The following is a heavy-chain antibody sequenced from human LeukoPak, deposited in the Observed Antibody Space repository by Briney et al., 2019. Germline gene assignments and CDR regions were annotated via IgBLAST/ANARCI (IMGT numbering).Heavy chain of an antibody. D-gene: IGHD1-26*01. CDR1: SYSISSGYY. CDR2: IYHSGIT. Sequence: SETLSLTCAVSSYSISSGYYWGWIRRPPGKGLEWIGSIYHSGITYYNPSLKSRVTISVDTSKNQFSLKLRSVTAADTAVYYCAKVAVGVTKSFDYWGQGTLVTVSS. J-gene: IGHJ4*02. V-gene: IGHV4-38-2*01. CDR3: AKVAVGVTKSFDY.